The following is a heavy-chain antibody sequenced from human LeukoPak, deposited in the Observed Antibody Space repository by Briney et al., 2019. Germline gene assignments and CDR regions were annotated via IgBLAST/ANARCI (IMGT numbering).Heavy chain of an antibody. V-gene: IGHV3-74*01. J-gene: IGHJ5*02. D-gene: IGHD3-10*01. CDR3: ARVDYYGTGSYPATFDP. CDR1: GFTFSSNW. CDR2: INSDGRST. Sequence: GGSLRLSCAASGFTFSSNWMHWVRQAPGKGLVWVSRINSDGRSTSYADSVKGRFTISRDNSKNTLYLQMNSLRAEDTAVYYCARVDYYGTGSYPATFDPWGQGTLVTVS.